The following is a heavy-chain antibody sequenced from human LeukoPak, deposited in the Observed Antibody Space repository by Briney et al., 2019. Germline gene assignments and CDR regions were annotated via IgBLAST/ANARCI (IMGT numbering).Heavy chain of an antibody. V-gene: IGHV4-59*08. D-gene: IGHD4-11*01. Sequence: SETLSLTCTVSGGSITSYYWSWIRQPPGEGLEWIGYIYYSGSTNYNPSLKSRVTISIDTSKNQFSLNLTSVTAADTAVYYCARGGLGGITAYSNYLFDYWGQGTLVTVSS. CDR3: ARGGLGGITAYSNYLFDY. CDR1: GGSITSYY. CDR2: IYYSGST. J-gene: IGHJ4*02.